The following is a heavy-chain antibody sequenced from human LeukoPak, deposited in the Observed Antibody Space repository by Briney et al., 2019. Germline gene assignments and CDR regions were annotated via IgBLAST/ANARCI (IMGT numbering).Heavy chain of an antibody. J-gene: IGHJ6*03. D-gene: IGHD3-22*01. CDR2: ISSSGSTI. CDR3: ARVTDSSGYYSYYYYMDV. Sequence: PGGSLRLSCAASGFTFSSYSMNWVRQAPGKGLEWVSYISSSGSTIDYADSVQGRFTISRDNAKNSLYLQMNSLRAEDTAVYYCARVTDSSGYYSYYYYMDVWGRGTTVTVSS. CDR1: GFTFSSYS. V-gene: IGHV3-48*01.